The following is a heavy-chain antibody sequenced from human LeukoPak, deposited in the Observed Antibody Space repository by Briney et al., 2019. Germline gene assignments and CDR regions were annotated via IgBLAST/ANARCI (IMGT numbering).Heavy chain of an antibody. V-gene: IGHV3-73*01. CDR1: GFTFSDSD. J-gene: IGHJ4*02. D-gene: IGHD6-19*01. CDR3: TTYRSGHY. Sequence: GGSLRLSCAASGFTFSDSDIHWVRQASGKGLEWVGRITTKRSNYATAYTASVKGRFTISKHDSENTAYLQMNSLKTEDTALYYCTTYRSGHYWGQGTLVTVSS. CDR2: ITTKRSNYAT.